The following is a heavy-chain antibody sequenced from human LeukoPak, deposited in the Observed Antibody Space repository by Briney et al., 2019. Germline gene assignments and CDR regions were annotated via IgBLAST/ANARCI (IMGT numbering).Heavy chain of an antibody. CDR1: GYTLIELS. D-gene: IGHD3-3*01. Sequence: GASVKVSCKVSGYTLIELSIHWVRQAPGKGLEWMGGFDPEDGETIYAQKFQGRVTMTRNTSISTAYMELSSQRSEDTAVYYCAVDFWSGYSNWFDPWGQGTLVTVSS. J-gene: IGHJ5*02. CDR2: FDPEDGET. V-gene: IGHV1-24*01. CDR3: AVDFWSGYSNWFDP.